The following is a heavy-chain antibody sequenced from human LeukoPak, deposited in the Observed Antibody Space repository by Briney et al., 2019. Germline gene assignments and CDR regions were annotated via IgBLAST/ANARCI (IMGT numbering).Heavy chain of an antibody. D-gene: IGHD5-12*01. CDR2: ISKTGRGI. V-gene: IGHV3-11*01. CDR3: ATVRYSTIWSFEFDN. CDR1: GFNFSDYF. Sequence: GGSLRLSCAASGFNFSDYFMSWIRQAPGKGLQWLAYISKTGRGIEYAESVRGRFTISRDNAKNSVFLQMDSLRSEDTAVYFCATVRYSTIWSFEFDNWGXXAXVXVSS. J-gene: IGHJ4*02.